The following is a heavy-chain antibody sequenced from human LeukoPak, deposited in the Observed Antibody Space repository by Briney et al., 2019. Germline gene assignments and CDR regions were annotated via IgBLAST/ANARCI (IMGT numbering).Heavy chain of an antibody. CDR2: IYYSGST. CDR3: ARTRLTTHYYMDV. V-gene: IGHV4-59*12. Sequence: SETLSLTCTVSGGSISSYYWSWIRQPPGKGLEWIGYIYYSGSTNYNPSLKSRVTISVDTSKNQFSLKLSSVTAADTAVYYCARTRLTTHYYMDVWGKGTTVTISS. D-gene: IGHD4-17*01. J-gene: IGHJ6*03. CDR1: GGSISSYY.